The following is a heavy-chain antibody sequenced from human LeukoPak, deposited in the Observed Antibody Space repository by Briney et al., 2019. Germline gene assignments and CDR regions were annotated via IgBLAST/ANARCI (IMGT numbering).Heavy chain of an antibody. CDR1: GFTFSSYA. CDR3: AKAGDIVVVYGMDV. Sequence: GGSLRLSCAASGFTFSSYAMSWVRQAPGKGLEWVSAISGSGGSTYYADSVKGRFTISRDNSKNTLYVQMNSLRAEDMAVYYCAKAGDIVVVYGMDVWGQGTTVTVSS. V-gene: IGHV3-23*01. D-gene: IGHD2-2*01. CDR2: ISGSGGST. J-gene: IGHJ6*02.